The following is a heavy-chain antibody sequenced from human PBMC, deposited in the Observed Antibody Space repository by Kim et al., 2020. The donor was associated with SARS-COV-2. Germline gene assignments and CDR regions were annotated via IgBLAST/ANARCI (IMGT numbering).Heavy chain of an antibody. CDR3: ARDLGYCSSTSCYLWDSYYYYYGMDV. CDR1: GFTFSSYS. V-gene: IGHV3-21*01. CDR2: ISSSSSYI. Sequence: GGSLRLSCAASGFTFSSYSMNWVRQAPGKGLEWVSSISSSSSYIFYADSVKGRFTISRDNAKNSLYLQMNSLRAEDTAVYYCARDLGYCSSTSCYLWDSYYYYYGMDVWGQGTTVTVSS. J-gene: IGHJ6*02. D-gene: IGHD2-2*01.